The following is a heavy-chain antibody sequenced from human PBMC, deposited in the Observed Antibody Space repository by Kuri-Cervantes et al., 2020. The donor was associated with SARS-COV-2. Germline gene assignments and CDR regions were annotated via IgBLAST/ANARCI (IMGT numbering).Heavy chain of an antibody. CDR2: INPNSGGT. CDR3: ARATGPPGYFDY. J-gene: IGHJ4*02. Sequence: ASVKVSCKASGYTFTGYYMHWVRQAPGQGLGWMGWINPNSGGTNYAQKFQGRVTITTDESTSTAYMELSSLRSEDTAVYYCARATGPPGYFDYWGQGTLVTVSS. CDR1: GYTFTGYY. V-gene: IGHV1-2*02.